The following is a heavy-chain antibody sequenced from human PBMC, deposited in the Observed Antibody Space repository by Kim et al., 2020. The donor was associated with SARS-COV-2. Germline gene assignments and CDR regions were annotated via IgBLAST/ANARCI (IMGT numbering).Heavy chain of an antibody. J-gene: IGHJ5*02. Sequence: TTSADSVKGRFSISRDNAKNTLYLQMDSLRAEDTAVYYCVRGGYSGYNFAPWGQGTLVTVSS. D-gene: IGHD5-12*01. CDR3: VRGGYSGYNFAP. V-gene: IGHV3-74*01. CDR2: T.